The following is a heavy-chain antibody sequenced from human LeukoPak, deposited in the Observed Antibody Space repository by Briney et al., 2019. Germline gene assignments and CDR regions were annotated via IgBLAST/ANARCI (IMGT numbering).Heavy chain of an antibody. Sequence: SETLSLTCTVSGGSISSSSYYWGWIRQPPGKGLEWIGSIYYSGSTCYNPSLKSRVTISVDTPKNQFSLKLSSVTAADTAVYYCARVLSNRDYWGQGTLVTVSS. D-gene: IGHD1-14*01. CDR2: IYYSGST. CDR1: GGSISSSSYY. V-gene: IGHV4-39*07. J-gene: IGHJ4*02. CDR3: ARVLSNRDY.